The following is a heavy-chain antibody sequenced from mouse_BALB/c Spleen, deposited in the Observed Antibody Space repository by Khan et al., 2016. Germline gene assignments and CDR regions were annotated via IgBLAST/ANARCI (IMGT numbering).Heavy chain of an antibody. Sequence: QVQLKQSGAELVRPGSSVKISCKASGYAFSSYWMNWVKQRPGQGLEWIGQIYPGDGDTNYNGKFKGKATLTADKSSSTAYMQLSSLTSEDSAVYFCALYYSAAMDYWGQGTSVTVSS. CDR3: ALYYSAAMDY. CDR1: GYAFSSYW. CDR2: IYPGDGDT. D-gene: IGHD2-12*01. J-gene: IGHJ4*01. V-gene: IGHV1-80*01.